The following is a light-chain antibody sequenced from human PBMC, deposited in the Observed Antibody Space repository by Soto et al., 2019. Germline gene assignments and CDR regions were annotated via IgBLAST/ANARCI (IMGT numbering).Light chain of an antibody. CDR1: SGHSSYA. Sequence: QPVLTQSPSASASLGASVKLTCTLSSGHSSYAIAWHQQQPEKGPRYLMKLNSDGSHSKGDGIPDRFSGSSSGAERYLPISSLQSEDEADYYCQTWGTGIVVFCGGTQLTVL. CDR3: QTWGTGIVV. J-gene: IGLJ2*01. V-gene: IGLV4-69*01. CDR2: LNSDGSH.